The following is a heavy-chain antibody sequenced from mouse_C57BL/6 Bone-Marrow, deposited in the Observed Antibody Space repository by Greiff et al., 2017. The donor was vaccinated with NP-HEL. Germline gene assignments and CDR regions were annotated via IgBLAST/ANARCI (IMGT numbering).Heavy chain of an antibody. D-gene: IGHD2-3*01. CDR3: ARPIYDGYLYYCDY. Sequence: QVTLKVSGPGILQPSQTLSLPCSFSGFSLSTFGMGVGWIRQPSGKGLEWLAHIWWDDDKYYNPALKSRLTISKDTSKNQVFLKIANVDTADTATYYCARPIYDGYLYYCDYWGQGTTLTVSS. CDR2: IWWDDDK. V-gene: IGHV8-8*01. J-gene: IGHJ2*01. CDR1: GFSLSTFGMG.